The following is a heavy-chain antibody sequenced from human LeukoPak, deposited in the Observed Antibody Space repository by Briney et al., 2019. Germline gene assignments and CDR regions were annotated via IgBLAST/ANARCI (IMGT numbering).Heavy chain of an antibody. J-gene: IGHJ6*02. CDR1: GYTFTGYY. CDR2: INPNSGGT. CDR3: ARVHLATYYHYGMDV. D-gene: IGHD2-15*01. V-gene: IGHV1-2*02. Sequence: GASVKVSCKASGYTFTGYYMHWVRQAPGQGLEWMGWINPNSGGTNYAQKFQGRVTMTRDTSISTAYMELSRLRSDDTAVYYCARVHLATYYHYGMDVWGQGTTVTVSS.